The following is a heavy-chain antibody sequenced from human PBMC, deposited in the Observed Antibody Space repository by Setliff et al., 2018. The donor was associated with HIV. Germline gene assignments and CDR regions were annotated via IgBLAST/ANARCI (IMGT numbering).Heavy chain of an antibody. CDR1: GGTFRSKG. Sequence: SVKVSCKASGGTFRSKGISWVRQAPGQGLEWMGGIIPIFGTPDYAQKFQGRVTITTDESTSTAYMELSSLRSEDTAVYYCARGVYCSGGSCSWRDLRTYGMDVWGQGTTVTVSS. V-gene: IGHV1-69*05. D-gene: IGHD2-15*01. CDR2: IIPIFGTP. CDR3: ARGVYCSGGSCSWRDLRTYGMDV. J-gene: IGHJ6*02.